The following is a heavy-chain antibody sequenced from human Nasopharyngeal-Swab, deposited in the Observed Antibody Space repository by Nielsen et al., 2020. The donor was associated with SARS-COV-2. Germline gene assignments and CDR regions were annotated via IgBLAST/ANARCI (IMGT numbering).Heavy chain of an antibody. J-gene: IGHJ6*02. D-gene: IGHD3-3*01. CDR3: ASGGVNANTIFGVVIPPLWYYYGMDV. CDR2: IYYSGST. V-gene: IGHV4-39*07. Sequence: WIRQPPGKGLEWIGSIYYSGSTYYNPSLKSRVTISVDTSKNQFSLKLSSVTAADTAVYYCASGGVNANTIFGVVIPPLWYYYGMDVWGQGTTGTVSS.